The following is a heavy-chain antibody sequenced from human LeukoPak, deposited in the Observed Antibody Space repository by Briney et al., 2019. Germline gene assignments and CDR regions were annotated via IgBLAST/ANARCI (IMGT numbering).Heavy chain of an antibody. D-gene: IGHD5-12*01. CDR3: ARGTSAYNYGYLDN. CDR1: GFIFSSYW. J-gene: IGHJ4*02. V-gene: IGHV3-74*01. CDR2: INTDGSIT. Sequence: PGGSLRLSCAASGFIFSSYWMHWVRQVPGKGLVWVSRINTDGSITTYADSVKGRFTISRDNAKNTLYLQMNSLRAEDTAVYYCARGTSAYNYGYLDNWGQGTLVTVSS.